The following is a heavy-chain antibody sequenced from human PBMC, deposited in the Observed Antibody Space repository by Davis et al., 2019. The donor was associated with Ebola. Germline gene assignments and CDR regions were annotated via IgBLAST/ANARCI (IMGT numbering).Heavy chain of an antibody. J-gene: IGHJ4*02. V-gene: IGHV1-3*01. CDR2: INAGNGNT. CDR1: GYIFTSYA. Sequence: AASVKVSCKASGYIFTSYAIHWVRQAPGQRLEWMGWINAGNGNTKYSQKFQGRVTITRDTSASTVYMELSSLRSEDTAVYYCARGAYSSSWYPFDYWGQGTLVTVSS. D-gene: IGHD6-13*01. CDR3: ARGAYSSSWYPFDY.